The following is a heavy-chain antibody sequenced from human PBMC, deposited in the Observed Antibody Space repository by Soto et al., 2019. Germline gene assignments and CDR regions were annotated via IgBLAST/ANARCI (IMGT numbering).Heavy chain of an antibody. J-gene: IGHJ4*02. CDR3: ARARSGYDIDY. D-gene: IGHD5-12*01. Sequence: EVQLVESGGGLVQPGRSLRLSCAASGFTFDDYAMHWVRQAPGKGLEWVSGISWNSGSIGYADSVKGRFTISRDNAKSSLYLQMNSLGAEDTAVYYCARARSGYDIDYWGQGTLVTVSS. CDR2: ISWNSGSI. V-gene: IGHV3-9*01. CDR1: GFTFDDYA.